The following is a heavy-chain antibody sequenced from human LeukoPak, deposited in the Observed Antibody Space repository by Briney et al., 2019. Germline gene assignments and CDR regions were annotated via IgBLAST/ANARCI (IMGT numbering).Heavy chain of an antibody. J-gene: IGHJ4*02. CDR3: ATSMAVVPAASFDY. CDR2: IKHDGNEE. V-gene: IGHV3-7*01. CDR1: GLKFNIFW. D-gene: IGHD2-2*01. Sequence: GGSLRLSCAASGLKFNIFWMSWVRQTPGKGLEWVANIKHDGNEENYVDSVRGRFTISRDNANSSLYLQMNSLRAEDTAVYYCATSMAVVPAASFDYWGQGTLVTVSS.